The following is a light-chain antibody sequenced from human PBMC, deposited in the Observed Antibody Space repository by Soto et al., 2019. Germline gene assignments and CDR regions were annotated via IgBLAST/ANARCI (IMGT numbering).Light chain of an antibody. CDR1: KSDVGAYNY. Sequence: QSVLTQPASVSGSPGQSITFSCTGTKSDVGAYNYVSWYQQYPGKVPKLMIYEVSNRPSGVSDRFSGSKSGNTASLTISGLQAEDEADYYCSSHTATSTVIFGGGTKLTVL. CDR2: EVS. J-gene: IGLJ2*01. V-gene: IGLV2-14*01. CDR3: SSHTATSTVI.